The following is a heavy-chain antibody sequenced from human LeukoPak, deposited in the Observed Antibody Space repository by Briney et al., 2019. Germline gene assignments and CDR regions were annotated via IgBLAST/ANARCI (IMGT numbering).Heavy chain of an antibody. D-gene: IGHD2-2*01. J-gene: IGHJ4*02. CDR3: AKDQEESSLDY. CDR2: ISYDGSNK. CDR1: GFTFSSYG. V-gene: IGHV3-30*18. Sequence: PGRSLRLSCAASGFTFSSYGMHWVRQAPGKGLEWVAVISYDGSNKYYADSVKGRFTISRDNSKNTLYLQMNSLRAEDTAVYYCAKDQEESSLDYWGQGTLVTVSS.